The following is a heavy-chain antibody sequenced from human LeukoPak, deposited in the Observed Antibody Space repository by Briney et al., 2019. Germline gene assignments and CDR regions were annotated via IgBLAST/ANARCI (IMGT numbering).Heavy chain of an antibody. CDR2: ISGSGGST. D-gene: IGHD2-2*01. CDR3: AKAGIVVVPAAKLKSYYFDY. J-gene: IGHJ4*01. CDR1: GFTFSSYA. Sequence: PGGSLRLSCAASGFTFSSYAMSWVRQAPGKGLEWVSAISGSGGSTYYADSVKGRFTISRDNSKNTLYLQMNSLRAEDTAVYYCAKAGIVVVPAAKLKSYYFDYWGQEPWSPSPQ. V-gene: IGHV3-23*01.